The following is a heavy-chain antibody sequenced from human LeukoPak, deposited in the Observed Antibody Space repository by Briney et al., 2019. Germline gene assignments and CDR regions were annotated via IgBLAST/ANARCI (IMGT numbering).Heavy chain of an antibody. Sequence: ASVKVSCKASGYIFTNYYIHWLRQAPGQGLEWMGWINPNSGGTNYEKKFQGRVTMTTDTSINTANMELSRLRSDDTAVYFCARGDFIGGYSIDYWGQGTLVTVSS. J-gene: IGHJ4*02. D-gene: IGHD1-26*01. CDR2: INPNSGGT. V-gene: IGHV1-2*02. CDR3: ARGDFIGGYSIDY. CDR1: GYIFTNYY.